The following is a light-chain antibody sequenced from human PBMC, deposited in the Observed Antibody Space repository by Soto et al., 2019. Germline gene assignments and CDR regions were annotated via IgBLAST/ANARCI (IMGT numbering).Light chain of an antibody. CDR3: QVWDSSSDASYV. CDR2: YDS. J-gene: IGLJ1*01. CDR1: NFGSKS. V-gene: IGLV3-21*04. Sequence: SYELTQPPSVSVAPGKTARITCGGNNFGSKSVHWYQQKPGQAPVPVIYYDSDRPSGIPERFSGSNSGNTATLTISRVEAGDEADYYCQVWDSSSDASYVFGTGTKVTVL.